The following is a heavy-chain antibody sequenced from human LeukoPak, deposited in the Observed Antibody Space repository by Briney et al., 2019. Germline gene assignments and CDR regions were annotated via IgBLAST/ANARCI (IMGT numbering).Heavy chain of an antibody. CDR2: IYYSGST. J-gene: IGHJ4*02. Sequence: PSETLSLTCTVSGGSISSYYWSWIRQPPGKGLEWIGYIYYSGSTNYNPSLKSRVTISVDTSKNQFSLKLSSVTAADTAVYYCARGYYGSGSYYNLFDYWGQGTLATVSS. V-gene: IGHV4-59*01. D-gene: IGHD3-10*01. CDR1: GGSISSYY. CDR3: ARGYYGSGSYYNLFDY.